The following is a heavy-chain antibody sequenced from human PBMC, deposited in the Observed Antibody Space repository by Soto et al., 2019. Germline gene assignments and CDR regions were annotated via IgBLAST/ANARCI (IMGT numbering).Heavy chain of an antibody. V-gene: IGHV3-73*02. CDR3: LVVVTATPY. CDR2: IRSKANSYAT. D-gene: IGHD2-21*02. Sequence: EVPLVESGGGLVQPGGSLKLSCAASGFTFSGSAMHWVRQASGKGLEWVGRIRSKANSYATAYAASVKGRFTISRDDSKNTAYLQMNSLKTEDTAVYYCLVVVTATPYWGQGTLVTVSS. CDR1: GFTFSGSA. J-gene: IGHJ4*02.